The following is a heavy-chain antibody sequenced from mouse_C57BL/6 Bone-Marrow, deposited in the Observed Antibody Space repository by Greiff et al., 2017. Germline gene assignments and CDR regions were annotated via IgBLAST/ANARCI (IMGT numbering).Heavy chain of an antibody. CDR2: IYPTSGRT. CDR1: GYTFTSYW. J-gene: IGHJ2*01. D-gene: IGHD4-1*01. Sequence: LMKPGASVKISCKASGYTFTSYWITWVKQRPGQGLEWIGDIYPTSGRTNYNEKFKSKAILTVDTSSNTAYMQLSSLTSEDSAVFYCARSGPLGRSFDYWGQGTTLTVSS. V-gene: IGHV1-55*01. CDR3: ARSGPLGRSFDY.